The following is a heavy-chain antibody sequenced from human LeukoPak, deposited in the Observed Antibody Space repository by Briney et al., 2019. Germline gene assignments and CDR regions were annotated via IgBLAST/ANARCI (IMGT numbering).Heavy chain of an antibody. Sequence: SETLSLTCAVYGGSFSGYYWSWIRQPPGKGLEWIGEINHSGSTNYNPSLKSRVTISVHTSKNQFSLKLSSVTAADTAVYYCARAGDSSGYSDYWGQGTLVTVSS. V-gene: IGHV4-34*01. CDR1: GGSFSGYY. CDR2: INHSGST. J-gene: IGHJ4*02. D-gene: IGHD3-22*01. CDR3: ARAGDSSGYSDY.